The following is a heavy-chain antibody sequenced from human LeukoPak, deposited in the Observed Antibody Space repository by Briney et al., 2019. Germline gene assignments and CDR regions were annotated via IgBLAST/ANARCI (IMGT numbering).Heavy chain of an antibody. V-gene: IGHV4-4*02. CDR1: GGSISSTNW. Sequence: SETLSLTCAVSGGSISSTNWWSWVRQPPGKGLEWIGEIYHSGSTNYNPSLKGRVTISVDTSKNQFSLKLSSVTAADTAVYYCARHRKGGGNSVNYYYMDVWGKGTTVTVSS. CDR3: ARHRKGGGNSVNYYYMDV. D-gene: IGHD4-23*01. CDR2: IYHSGST. J-gene: IGHJ6*03.